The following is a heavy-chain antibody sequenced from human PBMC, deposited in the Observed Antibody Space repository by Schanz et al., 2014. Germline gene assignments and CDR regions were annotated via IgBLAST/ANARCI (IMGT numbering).Heavy chain of an antibody. D-gene: IGHD6-19*01. Sequence: QVQLVQSGAEVKKPGSSVKVSCKASGGTFSTYTISWVRQAPGQGLEWMGIVNPSVRGTHFAREFQGRVTVTSDTSTSTVYMELSGLRSEDTAVYYCARLSVAGRPHVNYWYFDLWGRGTLVTVSS. V-gene: IGHV1-69*02. CDR1: GGTFSTYT. CDR3: ARLSVAGRPHVNYWYFDL. J-gene: IGHJ2*01. CDR2: VNPSVRGT.